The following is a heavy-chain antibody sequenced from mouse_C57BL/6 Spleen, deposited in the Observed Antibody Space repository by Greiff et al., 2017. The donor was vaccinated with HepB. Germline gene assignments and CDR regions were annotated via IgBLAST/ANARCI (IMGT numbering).Heavy chain of an antibody. V-gene: IGHV1-26*01. CDR1: GYTFTDYY. CDR2: INPNNGGT. D-gene: IGHD3-1*01. J-gene: IGHJ4*01. CDR3: ARSVGYLYAMDY. Sequence: VQLQQSGPELVKPGASVKISCKASGYTFTDYYMNWVKQSHGKSLEWIGDINPNNGGTSYNQKFKGKATLTVDKSSSTAYMELRSLTSEDSAVYYCARSVGYLYAMDYWGQGTSVTVSS.